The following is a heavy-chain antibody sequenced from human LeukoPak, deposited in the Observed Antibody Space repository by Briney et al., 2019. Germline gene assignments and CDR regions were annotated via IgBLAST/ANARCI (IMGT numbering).Heavy chain of an antibody. J-gene: IGHJ4*02. Sequence: SETLSLTCTVSGGSISSYYWSWIRQPPGKGLEWIGYIYYSGSTNYNPSLKSRVTISVDTSKNQFSLKLSSVTAADTAVYYCARDIEGYSYGFFDYWGQGTLVTVSS. CDR3: ARDIEGYSYGFFDY. V-gene: IGHV4-59*12. D-gene: IGHD5-18*01. CDR1: GGSISSYY. CDR2: IYYSGST.